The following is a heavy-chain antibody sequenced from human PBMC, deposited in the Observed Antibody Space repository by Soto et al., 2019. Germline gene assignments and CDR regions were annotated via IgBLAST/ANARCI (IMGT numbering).Heavy chain of an antibody. J-gene: IGHJ5*02. D-gene: IGHD3-3*01. CDR1: GFTFSSSS. CDR3: AKDDSLEWFFPLDA. Sequence: PGXSLILSCAASGFTFSSSSMNCVRQAPWKGLEWLSYISSSGNIMYYADSVKGRFTISRDNAKNSLYLQMNSLRVEDSAVYFCAKDDSLEWFFPLDAWGQGTLVTVSS. CDR2: ISSSGNIM. V-gene: IGHV3-48*01.